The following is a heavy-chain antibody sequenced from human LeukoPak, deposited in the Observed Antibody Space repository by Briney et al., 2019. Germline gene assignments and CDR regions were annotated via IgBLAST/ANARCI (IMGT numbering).Heavy chain of an antibody. CDR1: EFTFTGYA. CDR2: ISVSGGST. CDR3: AKGPYCTNGVCYRGHFDY. D-gene: IGHD2-8*01. Sequence: GGPLRPSCAPSEFTFTGYAMGWVPQAPGKGREWVSAISVSGGSTYYADSVKGRFTISRDNSKNTLYLQMNSLRAEDTAVYYCAKGPYCTNGVCYRGHFDYWGQGTLVTVSS. V-gene: IGHV3-23*01. J-gene: IGHJ4*02.